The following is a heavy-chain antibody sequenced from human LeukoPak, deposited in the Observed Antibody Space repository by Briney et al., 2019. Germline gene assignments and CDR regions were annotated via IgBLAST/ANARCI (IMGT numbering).Heavy chain of an antibody. CDR2: ISSSSSYI. V-gene: IGHV3-21*01. D-gene: IGHD4-17*01. CDR1: GFTFSSYS. J-gene: IGHJ3*02. CDR3: ARGDYGDYSDAFDI. Sequence: PGGSLRLSCAASGFTFSSYSMNWVRQAPGKGLEWVSSISSSSSYIYYADSVKGRFTISRDNAKNSLYLQMNSLRAEDTAVYYCARGDYGDYSDAFDIWGQGTMVTVPS.